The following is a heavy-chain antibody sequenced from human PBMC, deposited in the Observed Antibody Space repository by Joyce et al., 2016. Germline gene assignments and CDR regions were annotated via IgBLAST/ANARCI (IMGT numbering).Heavy chain of an antibody. D-gene: IGHD4-11*01. J-gene: IGHJ3*01. CDR3: ARYSSAGHDGFDL. CDR1: GFTFGSFW. CDR2: MKPDWSGT. V-gene: IGHV3-74*01. Sequence: EVQLVESGGGLVQPGGSLRLSCTASGFTFGSFWMHWVRQVPGKGLLWVSLMKPDWSGTTYADSVGGRFTISRDNAKYTLFLQMNSLRVEGTGVYYCARYSSAGHDGFDLWGQGTVVAVSS.